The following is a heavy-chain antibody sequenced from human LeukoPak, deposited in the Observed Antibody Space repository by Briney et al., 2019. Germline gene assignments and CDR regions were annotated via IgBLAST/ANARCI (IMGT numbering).Heavy chain of an antibody. CDR3: ARAPDWQWLGSHYFDY. V-gene: IGHV4-59*01. Sequence: SETLSLTCTVSGGSISSYYWSWIRQPPGKGLEWIGYIYYSGSTNYNPSLKSRVTISVDTSKNQFSLKLSSVTAADTAVYYCARAPDWQWLGSHYFDYWGQGTLVTVSS. J-gene: IGHJ4*02. D-gene: IGHD6-19*01. CDR2: IYYSGST. CDR1: GGSISSYY.